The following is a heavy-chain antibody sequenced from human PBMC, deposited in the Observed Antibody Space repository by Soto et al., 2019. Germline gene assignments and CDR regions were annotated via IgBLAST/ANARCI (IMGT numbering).Heavy chain of an antibody. CDR2: IDSDGSNT. Sequence: GGSLRLSCAASRFTFSSYWMHWVRQAPGEGLVWVSRIDSDGSNTLYADSVKGRFTMSRDNAKNTLYLQMNSLRAEDTAVYYCARDLGPYGSGSYPYYYYMDVWGKGTTVTVSS. J-gene: IGHJ6*03. D-gene: IGHD3-10*01. CDR1: RFTFSSYW. V-gene: IGHV3-74*01. CDR3: ARDLGPYGSGSYPYYYYMDV.